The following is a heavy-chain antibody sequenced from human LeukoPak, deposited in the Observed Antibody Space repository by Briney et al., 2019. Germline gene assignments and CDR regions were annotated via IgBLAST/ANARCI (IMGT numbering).Heavy chain of an antibody. CDR2: IYYSGST. CDR3: ARVQRGYSPRVFDY. J-gene: IGHJ4*02. V-gene: IGHV4-59*01. D-gene: IGHD5-18*01. CDR1: GGSISSYY. Sequence: KSSETLSLTCTVSGGSISSYYWSWIRQPPGKGLEWIGYIYYSGSTNYNPSLKSRVTISVDTSKNQFSLKLSSVTAADTAVYYCARVQRGYSPRVFDYWGQGTLATVSS.